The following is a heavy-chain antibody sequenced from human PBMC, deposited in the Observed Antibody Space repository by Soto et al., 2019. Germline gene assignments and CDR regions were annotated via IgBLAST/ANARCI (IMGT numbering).Heavy chain of an antibody. Sequence: LETLSLPCTVFGGTISSSSYHWGWIRQPPRKGLEWIGEINHSGSTNYNPSLKSRVTISVDTSKNQFSLKLSSVTAADTAVYYCARGRGVVINYYYYGMDVWGQGTTVTVSS. V-gene: IGHV4-39*07. CDR1: GGTISSSSYH. J-gene: IGHJ6*02. CDR3: ARGRGVVINYYYYGMDV. CDR2: INHSGST. D-gene: IGHD3-3*01.